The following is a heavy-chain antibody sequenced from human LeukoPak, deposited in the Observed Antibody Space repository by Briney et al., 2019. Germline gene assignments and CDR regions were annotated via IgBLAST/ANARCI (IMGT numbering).Heavy chain of an antibody. CDR3: ARHFLYDFWSGYPEVFDY. CDR2: IYYSGST. V-gene: IGHV4-39*01. J-gene: IGHJ4*02. Sequence: SETLSLTCTVSGGSISSSSYYWGWIRQPPGKGLEWIGSIYYSGSTCYNPSLKSRVTISVDTSKNQFSLKLSSVTAADTAVYYCARHFLYDFWSGYPEVFDYWGQGTLVTVSS. CDR1: GGSISSSSYY. D-gene: IGHD3-3*01.